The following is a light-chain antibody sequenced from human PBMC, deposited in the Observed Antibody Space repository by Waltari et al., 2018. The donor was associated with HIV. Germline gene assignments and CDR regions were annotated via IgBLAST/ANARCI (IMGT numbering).Light chain of an antibody. CDR3: QSYDSSLGASV. V-gene: IGLV1-40*01. J-gene: IGLJ3*02. Sequence: QSVLTQPPSVSGAPGRSVIITCTGNSSNIGAPYDVHWYQQLQGAAPKFLISGSTHRPSAVRDGLAVSKSGTSASLAITGLQAGDEADYYCQSYDSSLGASVFGGGTKLTVL. CDR1: SSNIGAPYD. CDR2: GST.